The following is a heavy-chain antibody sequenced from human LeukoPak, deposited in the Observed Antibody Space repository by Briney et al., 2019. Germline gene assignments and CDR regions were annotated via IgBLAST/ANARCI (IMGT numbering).Heavy chain of an antibody. CDR2: INPSGGST. D-gene: IGHD2/OR15-2a*01. V-gene: IGHV1-46*01. CDR3: ARDTPADGFLVPDRPI. J-gene: IGHJ3*02. Sequence: ASVKVSCKASGYTFTSYYMHWVRQAPGQGLEWMGIINPSGGSTSYAQKFQGRVTMTRDTSTSTVYMELSSLRSEDTAVYYCARDTPADGFLVPDRPIWGQGTMVTVSS. CDR1: GYTFTSYY.